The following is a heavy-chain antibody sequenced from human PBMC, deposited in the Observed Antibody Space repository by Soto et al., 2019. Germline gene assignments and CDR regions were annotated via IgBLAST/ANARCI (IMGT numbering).Heavy chain of an antibody. Sequence: QVQLQESGPGLVKPSQTLSLTCTVSGGSISSGGYYWSWIRQHPGKGLEWIGYIYYSGSTYYNPSLKSRVTISVDTSKNQFSVKLSSVTAADTAVYYCARDSGDRGDDWYYYYYMDVWGKGTTVTVSS. CDR2: IYYSGST. D-gene: IGHD3-10*01. J-gene: IGHJ6*03. CDR1: GGSISSGGYY. CDR3: ARDSGDRGDDWYYYYYMDV. V-gene: IGHV4-31*03.